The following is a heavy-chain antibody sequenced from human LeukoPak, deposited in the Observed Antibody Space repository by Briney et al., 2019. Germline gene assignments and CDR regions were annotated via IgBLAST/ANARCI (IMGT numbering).Heavy chain of an antibody. CDR3: ARDPRQWLGFYFDY. D-gene: IGHD6-19*01. V-gene: IGHV3-30*04. CDR1: GFTFSSYA. CDR2: ISYDGSNK. J-gene: IGHJ4*02. Sequence: PGRSLRLSCAASGFTFSSYAMHWVRQAPGKGLEWVAVISYDGSNKYYADSVKGRFTISRDNSKNTLYLRMNSLRAEDTAVYYCARDPRQWLGFYFDYWGQGTLVTVSS.